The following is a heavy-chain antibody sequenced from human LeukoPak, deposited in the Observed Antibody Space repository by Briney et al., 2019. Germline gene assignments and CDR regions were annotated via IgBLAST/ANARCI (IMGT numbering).Heavy chain of an antibody. CDR1: GFTFSSYA. V-gene: IGHV3-30*04. CDR3: ARVDDLDAFDT. CDR2: IADDGSNK. Sequence: GRSLRLSCAASGFTFSSYAMHWVRQAPGNGLKWVAVIADDGSNKYYADSVKGRFTISRNNSNNTLYLQMNSLRAEDTAVYYCARVDDLDAFDTWGQGTMVTVSS. J-gene: IGHJ3*02. D-gene: IGHD2-2*03.